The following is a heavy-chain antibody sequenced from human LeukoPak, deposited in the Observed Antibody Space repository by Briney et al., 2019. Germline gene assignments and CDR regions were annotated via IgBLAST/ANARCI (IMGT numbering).Heavy chain of an antibody. J-gene: IGHJ4*02. Sequence: SVKVSCKASGGTFSIYAITWVRQAPGQGLEWMGRIIPILGIANYAQKFQGRVTITADKSTSTAYMDLSSLRSEDTAVYYCARDRLGSAVATSDYWGQGTLVTVSS. CDR2: IIPILGIA. CDR3: ARDRLGSAVATSDY. D-gene: IGHD2-21*02. CDR1: GGTFSIYA. V-gene: IGHV1-69*04.